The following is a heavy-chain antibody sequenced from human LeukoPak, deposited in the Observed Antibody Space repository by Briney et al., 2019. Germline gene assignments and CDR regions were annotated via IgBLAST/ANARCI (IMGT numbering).Heavy chain of an antibody. V-gene: IGHV3-64*01. D-gene: IGHD5-18*01. J-gene: IGHJ4*02. CDR1: GFTFSSYA. CDR2: ISSDGVIT. Sequence: GGSLRLSCVASGFTFSSYAMHWVRQAPGKGLEYVSAISSDGVITYYANSVKGRFTISRDNSKKTLYLQMGSLRAEDMATYYCARRGYTYGYDYGGQGTLVTVSS. CDR3: ARRGYTYGYDY.